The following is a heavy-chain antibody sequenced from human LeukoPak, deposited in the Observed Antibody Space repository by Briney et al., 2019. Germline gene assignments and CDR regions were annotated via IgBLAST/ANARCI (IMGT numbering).Heavy chain of an antibody. Sequence: GGSLRLSCAASGFTFSNSGMTWVRQAPGKGLEWVSYISSSGTSMDYADSVKGRFAISRDNAKNSLYLEMNSLRAEDTAVYYCARDLRITMIVVATYDAFDIWGQGTMVTVSP. V-gene: IGHV3-48*04. J-gene: IGHJ3*02. CDR3: ARDLRITMIVVATYDAFDI. CDR1: GFTFSNSG. CDR2: ISSSGTSM. D-gene: IGHD3-22*01.